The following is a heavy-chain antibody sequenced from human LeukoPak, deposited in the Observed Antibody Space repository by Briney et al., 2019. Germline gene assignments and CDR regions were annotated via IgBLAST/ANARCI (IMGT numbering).Heavy chain of an antibody. CDR2: TNTYNGNT. J-gene: IGHJ5*02. CDR3: ARDPFGSGNWFDP. Sequence: ASVKVSCKASGYSFTSYGISWVRQAPGQGLEWMGWTNTYNGNTNYAQRLQGRVTMTIDTSTSTAYMELRSLRSDDTAIYYCARDPFGSGNWFDPWGQGTLVTVSS. V-gene: IGHV1-18*01. D-gene: IGHD3-10*01. CDR1: GYSFTSYG.